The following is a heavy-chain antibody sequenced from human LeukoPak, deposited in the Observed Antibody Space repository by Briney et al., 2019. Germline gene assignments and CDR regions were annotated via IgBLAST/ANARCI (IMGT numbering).Heavy chain of an antibody. Sequence: SVKVSCKASGGTFSSYAVSWVRQAPGQGLEWMGGIIPIFGTANYAQKFQGRVTITADKSTSTAYMELSSLRSEDTAVYYCARVREATLGNWFDPWGQGTLVTVSS. CDR2: IIPIFGTA. CDR1: GGTFSSYA. J-gene: IGHJ5*02. V-gene: IGHV1-69*06. D-gene: IGHD5-12*01. CDR3: ARVREATLGNWFDP.